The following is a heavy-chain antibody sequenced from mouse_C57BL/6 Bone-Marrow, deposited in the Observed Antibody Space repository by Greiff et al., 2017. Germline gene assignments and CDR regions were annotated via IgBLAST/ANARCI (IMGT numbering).Heavy chain of an antibody. CDR3: SRQVTTVLATKYFDV. J-gene: IGHJ1*03. V-gene: IGHV5-9*01. CDR2: ISGGGGNT. D-gene: IGHD1-1*01. CDR1: GFTFSSYT. Sequence: EVMLVESGGGLVKPGGSLKLSCAASGFTFSSYTMSWVRQTPETRLQWVAAISGGGGNTYYPDSVKGRFTLSRDNDKNILYPEMNRLRSEDTDLYYCSRQVTTVLATKYFDVWGTGTTVTVSS.